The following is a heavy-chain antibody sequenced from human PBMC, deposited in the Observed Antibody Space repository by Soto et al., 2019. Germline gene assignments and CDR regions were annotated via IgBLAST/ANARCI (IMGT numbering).Heavy chain of an antibody. CDR1: GFTFSSYA. D-gene: IGHD3-10*01. CDR3: ARDPRESNRFGELQLLY. Sequence: QVQLVESGGGVVQPGRSLRLSCAASGFTFSSYAMHWVRQAPGKGLEWVAVISYDGSNKYYADSVKGRFTISRDNSKNTLYLQMNSLRAEDTAVYYCARDPRESNRFGELQLLYWGQGTLVTVSS. CDR2: ISYDGSNK. J-gene: IGHJ4*02. V-gene: IGHV3-30-3*01.